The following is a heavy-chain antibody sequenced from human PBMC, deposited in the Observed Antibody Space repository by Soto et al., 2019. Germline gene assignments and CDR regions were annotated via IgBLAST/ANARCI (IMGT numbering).Heavy chain of an antibody. V-gene: IGHV4-31*03. J-gene: IGHJ5*02. CDR3: ARVRDEALDP. Sequence: SETLSLTCTVSGGSISSGGYYWSWIRQHPGEGLEWIGYIYYSGSTYYNPSLKSRVTISVDTSKNQFSLKLSSVTAADTAVYYCARVRDEALDPWGQGTLVTVSS. CDR1: GGSISSGGYY. CDR2: IYYSGST.